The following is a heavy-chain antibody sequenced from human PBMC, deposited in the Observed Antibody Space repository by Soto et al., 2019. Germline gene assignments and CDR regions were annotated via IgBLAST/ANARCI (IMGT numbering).Heavy chain of an antibody. D-gene: IGHD2-21*01. J-gene: IGHJ4*02. CDR1: GFSFNYA. Sequence: QPGGSLRPSCVVSGFSFNYAIIWVRQAPGKGQEWVSGITGGGSTEYAASVKGRFTISRDNSKDTVHLQMNSLRAEDTAMYYCAKDAVYNDGLWLVSDWGQGTLVTVSS. CDR2: ITGGGST. CDR3: AKDAVYNDGLWLVSD. V-gene: IGHV3-23*01.